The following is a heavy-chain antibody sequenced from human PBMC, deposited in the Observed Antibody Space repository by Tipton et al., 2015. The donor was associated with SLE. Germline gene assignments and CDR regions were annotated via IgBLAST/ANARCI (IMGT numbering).Heavy chain of an antibody. V-gene: IGHV3-48*03. CDR1: GITFSNYE. J-gene: IGHJ4*02. CDR3: ARGRGGEFLDY. Sequence: SLRLSCAASGITFSNYEMNWVRQAPGKGLEWISYISSSGRTIYYADSVKGRFTISRDNSKNTVSLQMNSLRVEDTAVYFCARGRGGEFLDYWGQGTLVTVSS. CDR2: ISSSGRTI. D-gene: IGHD3-16*01.